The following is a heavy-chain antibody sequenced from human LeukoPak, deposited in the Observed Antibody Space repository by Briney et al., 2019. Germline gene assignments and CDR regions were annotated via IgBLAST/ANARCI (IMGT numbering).Heavy chain of an antibody. CDR2: ISGSGGST. V-gene: IGHV3-23*01. Sequence: GGSLRLSCAASGFTFSIYAMSWVRQAPGKGLEWVSAISGSGGSTYYADSVKGRFTISRDNSKNTLYLQMNSLRAEDTAVYYCAKGDSSSWFTFDYWGQGTLVTVSS. CDR3: AKGDSSSWFTFDY. D-gene: IGHD6-13*01. J-gene: IGHJ4*02. CDR1: GFTFSIYA.